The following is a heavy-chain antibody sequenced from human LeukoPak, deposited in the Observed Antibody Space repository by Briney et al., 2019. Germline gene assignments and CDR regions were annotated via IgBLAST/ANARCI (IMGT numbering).Heavy chain of an antibody. D-gene: IGHD5-18*01. Sequence: SETLSLTCTVSGGSISSYYWSWIRQPPGKGLEWIGYIYYSGSTNYNPSLKSRVTISVDTSKNQFSLKLSSVTAADTAVYYCARELRGYSCNDAFDIWGQGTMVTVSS. CDR2: IYYSGST. J-gene: IGHJ3*02. CDR1: GGSISSYY. CDR3: ARELRGYSCNDAFDI. V-gene: IGHV4-59*01.